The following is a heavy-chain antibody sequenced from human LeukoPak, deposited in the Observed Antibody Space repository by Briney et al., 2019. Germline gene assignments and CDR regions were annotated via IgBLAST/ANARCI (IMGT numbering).Heavy chain of an antibody. Sequence: KSSETLSLTCTVSGGSISSYYWSWIRQPPGKGLEWIGYIYYSGSTNYNPSLKSRVTISVDTSKNQFSLKLSSVTAADTAVYYCARIHYDFWSGYSETYYFDYWGQGTLVTVSS. CDR3: ARIHYDFWSGYSETYYFDY. V-gene: IGHV4-59*01. CDR2: IYYSGST. J-gene: IGHJ4*02. CDR1: GGSISSYY. D-gene: IGHD3-3*01.